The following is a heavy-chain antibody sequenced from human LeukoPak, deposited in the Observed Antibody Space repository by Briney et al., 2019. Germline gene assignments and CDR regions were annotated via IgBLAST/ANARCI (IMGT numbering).Heavy chain of an antibody. CDR3: ARGGWLPDY. V-gene: IGHV3-7*01. D-gene: IGHD3-22*01. CDR1: GFTFSRYW. J-gene: IGHJ4*02. Sequence: GGSLRLSCAASGFTFSRYWMSWVRQAPGKGLEWVANIKQDGSEKYNVDSVKGRFTISRDNAKNSLYLQMNSLRAGDTAVYYYARGGWLPDYWGQGTLVTVSS. CDR2: IKQDGSEK.